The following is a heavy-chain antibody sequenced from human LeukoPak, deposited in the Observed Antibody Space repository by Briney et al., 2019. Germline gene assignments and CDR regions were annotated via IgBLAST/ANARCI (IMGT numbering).Heavy chain of an antibody. Sequence: ASVKASCKASGYTFTAYYMPWVRQARGQGLEWMGRINPNSGGTNYAQKFQGRVTMTRDTSIGTAYMEVSRLRSDDTAVYYCARGPYAGYWGQGTLVTVSS. CDR1: GYTFTAYY. CDR3: ARGPYAGY. J-gene: IGHJ4*02. CDR2: INPNSGGT. V-gene: IGHV1-2*06. D-gene: IGHD2-8*01.